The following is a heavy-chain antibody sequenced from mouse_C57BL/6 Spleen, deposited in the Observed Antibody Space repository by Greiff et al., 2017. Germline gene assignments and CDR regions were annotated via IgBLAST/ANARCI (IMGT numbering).Heavy chain of an antibody. V-gene: IGHV1-39*01. CDR1: GYSFTDYN. D-gene: IGHD2-4*01. CDR2: INPNYGTT. CDR3: SIYYDYDGVAY. J-gene: IGHJ3*01. Sequence: VQLKESGPELVKPGASVKISCKASGYSFTDYNMNWVKQSNGKSLEWIGVINPNYGTTSYNQKFKGKATLTVDQSSSTAYMQLNSLTSEDSAVYYCSIYYDYDGVAYWGQGTLVTVSA.